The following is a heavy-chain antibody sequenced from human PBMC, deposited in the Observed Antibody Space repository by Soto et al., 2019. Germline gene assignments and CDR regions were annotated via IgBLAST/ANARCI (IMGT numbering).Heavy chain of an antibody. V-gene: IGHV3-23*01. Sequence: VQLLASGGGLVQPGGSLRLSCAASGFSFSTYAMSWVRQAPGKGLEWVSTVGRGDSTFYADSVRGRYTISRDNSNYALFLQMNRLRDDDEDLYYCAKGILVEVPGTRAFDIWGQGTMVIVSS. J-gene: IGHJ3*02. CDR1: GFSFSTYA. D-gene: IGHD2-2*01. CDR3: AKGILVEVPGTRAFDI. CDR2: VGRGDST.